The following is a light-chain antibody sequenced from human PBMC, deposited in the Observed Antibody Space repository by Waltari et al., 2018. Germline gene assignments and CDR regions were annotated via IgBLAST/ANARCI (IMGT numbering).Light chain of an antibody. CDR1: STDVGGYNS. CDR3: CSFVGSYTSV. J-gene: IGLJ3*02. V-gene: IGLV2-11*01. Sequence: QSALTQPRSVSGSPGQSVSISCTGSSTDVGGYNSVSWYQQFPGKAPRLFLFDVSKRSSGVPDRFSGSKAGNTASLTISGLVPEDEAVYYCCSFVGSYTSVFGGGTKLTVL. CDR2: DVS.